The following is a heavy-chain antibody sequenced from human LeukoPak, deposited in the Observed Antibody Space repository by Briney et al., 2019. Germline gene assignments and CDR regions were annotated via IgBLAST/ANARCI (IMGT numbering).Heavy chain of an antibody. V-gene: IGHV3-53*01. J-gene: IGHJ4*02. D-gene: IGHD3-3*01. Sequence: PGGSLRLSCAASGFIVSSNYMSWVRQAPGKGLEWVSVIYGGGTTNYADSVRGRFTISRDNSKNTLFLQMNSLRAEDTAVYYCARGVPYASWSGPHYSDYWGQGTLVTVSS. CDR2: IYGGGTT. CDR3: ARGVPYASWSGPHYSDY. CDR1: GFIVSSNY.